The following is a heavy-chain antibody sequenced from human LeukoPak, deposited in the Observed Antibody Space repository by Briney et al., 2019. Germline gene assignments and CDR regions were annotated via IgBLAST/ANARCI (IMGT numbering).Heavy chain of an antibody. J-gene: IGHJ5*02. CDR1: GRTFTTYA. CDR2: NIPIFGTA. V-gene: IGHV1-69*05. Sequence: SVKFSCKASGRTFTTYAISWVRQAPVRGLEWRGGNIPIFGTANYAQKFQGRVTITTDDSTSTAYMELSSLRSEDTAVYYCARETQDGNWFDPWGEGTLVTVSS. CDR3: ARETQDGNWFDP.